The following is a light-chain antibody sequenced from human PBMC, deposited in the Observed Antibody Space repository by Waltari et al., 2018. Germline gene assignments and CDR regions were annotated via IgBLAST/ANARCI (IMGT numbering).Light chain of an antibody. CDR1: QNINKW. CDR2: DAS. J-gene: IGKJ1*01. CDR3: QHYNTYPPT. V-gene: IGKV1-5*01. Sequence: DIQMTQSPSTLSASVGDRVTVTCRASQNINKWLAGYQQEPGKAPNLLFYDASTLQSGGPSRFSGSGFGTEFTLAISSLQPEDFATYFCQHYNTYPPTFGQGTRVELK.